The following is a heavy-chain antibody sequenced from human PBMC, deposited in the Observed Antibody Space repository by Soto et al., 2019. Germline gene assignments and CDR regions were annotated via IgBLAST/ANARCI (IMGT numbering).Heavy chain of an antibody. CDR3: AREVGQTSSSDAFDI. CDR1: GGTSNTLF. Sequence: SETMSHTKTVAGGTSNTLFWSWILQTPGKGLEWIGYIYNSGLTNSNPSFKSRVIISLGTAKNQFSLKLSSVTAEDTAVYYCAREVGQTSSSDAFDIWGQGTMVTVSS. CDR2: IYNSGLT. J-gene: IGHJ3*02. V-gene: IGHV4-59*08. D-gene: IGHD6-6*01.